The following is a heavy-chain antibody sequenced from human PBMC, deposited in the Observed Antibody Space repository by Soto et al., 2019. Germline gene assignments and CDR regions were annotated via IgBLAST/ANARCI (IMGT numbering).Heavy chain of an antibody. CDR1: GGSISSSSYY. V-gene: IGHV4-39*01. CDR2: IYYSGST. J-gene: IGHJ2*01. D-gene: IGHD6-19*01. CDR3: ARRGIAVAGYWYFDL. Sequence: LSLTCTVSGGSISSSSYYWGWIRQPPGKGLDGSGSIYYSGSTYYNPSLKSRVTISVDTSKNPFSLKLGSVTAADTAVYYCARRGIAVAGYWYFDLWGRGTLVTVSS.